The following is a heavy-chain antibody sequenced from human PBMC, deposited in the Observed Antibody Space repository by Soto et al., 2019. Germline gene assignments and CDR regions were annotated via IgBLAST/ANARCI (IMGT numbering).Heavy chain of an antibody. Sequence: SVKVSCKASGGTFSSYAISWVRQAPGQGLEWMGGIIPIFGTANYAQKFQGRVTITADESTSTAYMELSSLRSEDTAVYYCASNPISYCSSTSCYGWFDPWGQGTLVTVSS. J-gene: IGHJ5*02. CDR2: IIPIFGTA. D-gene: IGHD2-2*01. CDR3: ASNPISYCSSTSCYGWFDP. CDR1: GGTFSSYA. V-gene: IGHV1-69*13.